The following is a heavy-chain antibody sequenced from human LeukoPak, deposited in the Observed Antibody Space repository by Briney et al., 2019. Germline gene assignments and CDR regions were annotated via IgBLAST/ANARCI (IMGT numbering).Heavy chain of an antibody. J-gene: IGHJ6*02. D-gene: IGHD3-3*01. Sequence: GASVKVSCKASGYTFTSYGITWVRQAPGQGLEWMGWMNPNSGNTGYAQKFQGRVTMTRNTSISTAYMELSSLRSEDTAVYYCARDRPEQWSTIFGVVIPTNYYYYGMDAWGQGTTVTVSS. CDR3: ARDRPEQWSTIFGVVIPTNYYYYGMDA. CDR1: GYTFTSYG. V-gene: IGHV1-8*02. CDR2: MNPNSGNT.